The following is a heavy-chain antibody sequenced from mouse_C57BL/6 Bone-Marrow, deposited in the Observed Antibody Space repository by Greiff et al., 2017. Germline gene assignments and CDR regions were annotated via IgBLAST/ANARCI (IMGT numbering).Heavy chain of an antibody. D-gene: IGHD2-13*01. CDR3: ARGTTWFAY. J-gene: IGHJ3*01. V-gene: IGHV1-64*01. CDR2: IHPNSGST. Sequence: QVQLKQPGAELVKPGASVKLSCKASGYTFTSYWMHWVKQRPGQGLEWIGMIHPNSGSTNYNEKFKSKATLTVDKSSSTAYMQLSSLTSEDSAVYYCARGTTWFAYWGQGTLVTVSA. CDR1: GYTFTSYW.